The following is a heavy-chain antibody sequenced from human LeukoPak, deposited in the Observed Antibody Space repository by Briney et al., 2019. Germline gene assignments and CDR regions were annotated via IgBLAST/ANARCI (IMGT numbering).Heavy chain of an antibody. D-gene: IGHD5-24*01. J-gene: IGHJ4*02. V-gene: IGHV1-69*05. CDR2: IIPIFGTA. CDR1: GGTFSSYA. CDR3: AREREMRGLDY. Sequence: ASVKVSCKASGGTFSSYAISWVRQAPGQGLEWMGRIIPIFGTANYAQKFQGRVTITTDESTSTAYMELSSLRSEDTAVYYCAREREMRGLDYWGQGTLVTVSS.